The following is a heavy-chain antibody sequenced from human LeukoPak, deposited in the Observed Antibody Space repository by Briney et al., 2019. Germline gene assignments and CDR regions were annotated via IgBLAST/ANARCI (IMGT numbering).Heavy chain of an antibody. D-gene: IGHD3-10*01. Sequence: ASVKVSCKASGYTFTSYDINWVRQATEQGLEWMGWMNPNSGNTGYAQKFQGRVTITRNTSISTAYMELSSLRSEDTAVYYCARGGRPNYYGSGSYQNWGQGTLVTVSS. CDR1: GYTFTSYD. V-gene: IGHV1-8*03. J-gene: IGHJ4*02. CDR2: MNPNSGNT. CDR3: ARGGRPNYYGSGSYQN.